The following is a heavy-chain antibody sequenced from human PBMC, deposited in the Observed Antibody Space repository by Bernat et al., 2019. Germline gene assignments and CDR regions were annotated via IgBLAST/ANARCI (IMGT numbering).Heavy chain of an antibody. V-gene: IGHV3-48*03. CDR3: AREGSFDDFDY. J-gene: IGHJ4*02. CDR2: ISSSGSAI. D-gene: IGHD2-15*01. CDR1: GFTFSSYE. Sequence: EVQLVESGGGVVQPGGSLRLSCAASGFTFSSYELNWVRQAPGKGLEWIPYISSSGSAIYYADSVKRRFTISRDNAKNSLYLQMNDVRAEDTAVYYCAREGSFDDFDYWGQGTLVTVSS.